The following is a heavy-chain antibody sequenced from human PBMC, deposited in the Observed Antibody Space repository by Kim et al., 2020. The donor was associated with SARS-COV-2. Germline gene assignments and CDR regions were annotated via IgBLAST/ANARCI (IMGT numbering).Heavy chain of an antibody. CDR1: GFTFSSYD. CDR2: IGTAGGT. D-gene: IGHD6-13*01. CDR3: ARGIAAAGDYYYYGMDV. Sequence: GGSLRLSCAASGFTFSSYDMHWVRQAPGKGLEWVSAIGTAGGTYYAGSVKGRFTISRENAKNSLYLQMNSLRAGDTAVYYCARGIAAAGDYYYYGMDVWGHETTVTVSS. V-gene: IGHV3-13*01. J-gene: IGHJ6*02.